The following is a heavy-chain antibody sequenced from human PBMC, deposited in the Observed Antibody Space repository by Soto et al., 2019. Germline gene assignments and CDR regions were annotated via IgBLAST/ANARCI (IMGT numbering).Heavy chain of an antibody. CDR3: ASGYSSSFDY. D-gene: IGHD6-13*01. CDR1: GFTFSSYA. V-gene: IGHV3-64*01. CDR2: ISSNGGST. Sequence: PVGSLRLSCAASGFTFSSYAMHWVRQAPGKGLEYVSAISSNGGSTYYANSVKGRFTISRDNSKNTLYLQMGSLRAEDMAVYYCASGYSSSFDYWGQGTLVTVSS. J-gene: IGHJ4*02.